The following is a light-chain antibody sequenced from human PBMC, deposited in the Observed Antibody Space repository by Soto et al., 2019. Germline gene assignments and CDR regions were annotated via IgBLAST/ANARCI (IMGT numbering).Light chain of an antibody. CDR1: SSNIGAGYD. Sequence: QSVLTQPPSVSGAPGQRVTISCTGSSSNIGAGYDVHWYQQLPGKAPKLLIYGISNRPSGVPDRFSGSKSGTSASLAITGLQAEDEADYYCQSYDSSLSGSVFGGGTKVTVL. CDR2: GIS. V-gene: IGLV1-40*01. J-gene: IGLJ3*02. CDR3: QSYDSSLSGSV.